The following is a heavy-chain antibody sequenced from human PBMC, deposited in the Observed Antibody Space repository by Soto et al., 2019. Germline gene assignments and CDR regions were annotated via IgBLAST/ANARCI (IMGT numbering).Heavy chain of an antibody. CDR2: ISSSSSTI. V-gene: IGHV3-48*01. CDR1: GFTFSSYS. J-gene: IGHJ4*02. Sequence: GGSLRLSCAASGFTFSSYSMNWVRQAPGKGLEWVSYISSSSSTIYYADSVKGRFTISRDNAKNSLYLQMNSLRAEDTAVYYCARGPPFRYCSGGSCYSDYWGQGTLVTVSS. D-gene: IGHD2-15*01. CDR3: ARGPPFRYCSGGSCYSDY.